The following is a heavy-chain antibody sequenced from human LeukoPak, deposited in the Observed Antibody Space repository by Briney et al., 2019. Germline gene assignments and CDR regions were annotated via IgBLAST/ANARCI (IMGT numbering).Heavy chain of an antibody. CDR2: ISSSGSTI. J-gene: IGHJ3*02. V-gene: IGHV3-11*01. CDR3: AKDLPYCSGGSCYSSAFDI. CDR1: GFTFSDYY. Sequence: GGTLRLSCAASGFTFSDYYMSWIRQAPGQGLEWVSYISSSGSTIYYADSVKGRFTISRDNSKNTLYLQMNSLRAEDTAVYYCAKDLPYCSGGSCYSSAFDIWGQGTMVTVSS. D-gene: IGHD2-15*01.